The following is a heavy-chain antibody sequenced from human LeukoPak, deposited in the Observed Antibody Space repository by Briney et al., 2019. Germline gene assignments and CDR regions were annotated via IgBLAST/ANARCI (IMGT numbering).Heavy chain of an antibody. V-gene: IGHV3-30-3*01. CDR2: ISYDGSNK. CDR1: GFTFSSYA. Sequence: PGGSLRLSCAASGFTFSSYAMHWVRQAPGKGLEWVAVISYDGSNKYYADSVKGRFTISRDNSKNTLYLQMNSLRAEDTAVYYCARDGSSWYKLDYWGQGTLVTVSS. CDR3: ARDGSSWYKLDY. J-gene: IGHJ4*02. D-gene: IGHD6-13*01.